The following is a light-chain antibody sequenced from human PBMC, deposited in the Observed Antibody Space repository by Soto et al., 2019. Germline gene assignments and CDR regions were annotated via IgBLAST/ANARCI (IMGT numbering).Light chain of an antibody. CDR3: QHYNSYSEA. V-gene: IGKV1-5*01. CDR1: QSISNR. CDR2: DAS. J-gene: IGKJ1*01. Sequence: DIQMTQSPSTLSASVGDGVTITCRASQSISNRLAWYQQRPGKAPKYLIYDASTLKSGVPSRFSGSGSGTEFTLTISSLQPDDFATYYCQHYNSYSEAFGQGTKV.